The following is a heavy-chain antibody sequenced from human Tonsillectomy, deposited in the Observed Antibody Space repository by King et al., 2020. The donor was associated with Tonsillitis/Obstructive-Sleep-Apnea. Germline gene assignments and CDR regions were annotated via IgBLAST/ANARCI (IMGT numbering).Heavy chain of an antibody. CDR3: ARVRAKGYCSSTSCSDPSDAFDI. CDR1: GFNFSSYW. Sequence: DVQLVESGGGLVQPGGSLRLSCAASGFNFSSYWMHWVRQAPGKGLVWVSRINSDGSSTSYADSVKGRFTISRDNAKNTLYLQMNSLRAEDTAVYYCARVRAKGYCSSTSCSDPSDAFDIWGQGTMVTVSS. J-gene: IGHJ3*02. CDR2: INSDGSST. D-gene: IGHD2-2*01. V-gene: IGHV3-74*01.